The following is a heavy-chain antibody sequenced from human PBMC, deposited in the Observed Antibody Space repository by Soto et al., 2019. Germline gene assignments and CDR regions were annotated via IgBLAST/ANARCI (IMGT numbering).Heavy chain of an antibody. V-gene: IGHV3-30*11. D-gene: IGHD1-26*01. J-gene: IGHJ4*02. Sequence: QVQLVESGGGVVQPGMSLRLSCAASGFIFSSYAVHWVRQAPGKGLEWVAVITYDGRKKYYADSVKGRFTISRDNSKNTLYLQMSALGADDTAAYLWATGAPDGDFFDDWGQGTLVTVSS. CDR1: GFIFSSYA. CDR3: ATGAPDGDFFDD. CDR2: ITYDGRKK.